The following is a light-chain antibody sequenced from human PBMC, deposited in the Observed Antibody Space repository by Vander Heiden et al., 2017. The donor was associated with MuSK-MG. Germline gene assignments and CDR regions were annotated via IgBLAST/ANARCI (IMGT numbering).Light chain of an antibody. V-gene: IGLV2-14*03. CDR1: RSDVGGYNY. J-gene: IGLJ2*01. Sequence: QSALTQPPSVSGSPAQSITISCTGTRSDVGGYNYVSWYQQHPGKAPKLMMYDVSNRPLGVSNRFSGSKSGNTASLTISGLQAEDEAEYYCTSYTSRSTLVLFGGGTKLTVL. CDR3: TSYTSRSTLVL. CDR2: DVS.